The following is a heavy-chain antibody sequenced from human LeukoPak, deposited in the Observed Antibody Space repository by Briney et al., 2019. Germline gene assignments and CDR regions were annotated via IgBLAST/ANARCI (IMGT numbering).Heavy chain of an antibody. CDR1: GGRLRRYA. CDR3: AARDNGNDLLSYHGMDV. Sequence: ASVKVSCKASGGRLRRYAFAWVRQAPGQGLEWMGGIMPVLDTGSYAQGFQGRVTITADRSTSTAYMELRSLRPEDTALYYCAARDNGNDLLSYHGMDVWGNGTMVTVSS. V-gene: IGHV1-69*06. J-gene: IGHJ6*04. D-gene: IGHD1-1*01. CDR2: IMPVLDTG.